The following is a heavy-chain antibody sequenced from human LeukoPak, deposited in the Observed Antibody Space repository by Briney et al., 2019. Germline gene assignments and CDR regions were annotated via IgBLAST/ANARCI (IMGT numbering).Heavy chain of an antibody. CDR1: GYTFTSYD. Sequence: ASVKVSCKASGYTFTSYDINWVRQATGQGLEWMGWMNPNNGNTGYAQKFQGRVIMTRNTLISTAYMELSSLRSEDAAVYYCARDAYSSSSYGFDMDVWGKGTTVTVSS. J-gene: IGHJ6*03. V-gene: IGHV1-8*02. D-gene: IGHD6-6*01. CDR3: ARDAYSSSSYGFDMDV. CDR2: MNPNNGNT.